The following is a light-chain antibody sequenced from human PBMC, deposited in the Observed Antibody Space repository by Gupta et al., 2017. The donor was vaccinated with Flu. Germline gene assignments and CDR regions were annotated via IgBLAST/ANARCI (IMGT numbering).Light chain of an antibody. CDR2: GAS. CDR3: QQSNMSPCT. V-gene: IGKV1-39*01. J-gene: IGKJ2*02. Sequence: CVSVSVGDRVTIAGRASKRIGMYMNWYQQRPVKAPNLLIIGASRGQSGVPSRFSGSGYGTDFTLTINRLQPEDFATYYCQQSNMSPCTFGRGT. CDR1: KRIGMY.